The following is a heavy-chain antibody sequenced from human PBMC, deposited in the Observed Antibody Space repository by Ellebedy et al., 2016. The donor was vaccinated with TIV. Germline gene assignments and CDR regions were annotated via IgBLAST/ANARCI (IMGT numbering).Heavy chain of an antibody. J-gene: IGHJ6*03. CDR1: GFIFGSYG. CDR2: ISYEGSNE. Sequence: GESLKISXAASGFIFGSYGMHWVRQAPGKGLEWVTVISYEGSNEYYADSVKGRFTISRDNSKNTLYLQMNSLRAEDTAVYFCANFGYCSTTSCSDNYHYYFMDFWGKGTTVTVSS. V-gene: IGHV3-30-3*01. D-gene: IGHD2-2*03. CDR3: ANFGYCSTTSCSDNYHYYFMDF.